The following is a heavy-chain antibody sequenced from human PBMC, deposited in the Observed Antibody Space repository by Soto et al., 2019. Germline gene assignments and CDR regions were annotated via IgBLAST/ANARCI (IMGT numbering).Heavy chain of an antibody. CDR3: AREDAARIERWFDA. D-gene: IGHD6-6*01. V-gene: IGHV4-31*11. CDR2: IYSSGST. CDR1: GGSIISASYS. J-gene: IGHJ5*02. Sequence: PSETLSLTCAVSGGSIISASYSWNWTRQSPGRGLEWIGHIYSSGSTYYNPSLKSRVSISVDTSNNQFSLKLTSVTAADTAVYFCAREDAARIERWFDAWGQGILVTVSS.